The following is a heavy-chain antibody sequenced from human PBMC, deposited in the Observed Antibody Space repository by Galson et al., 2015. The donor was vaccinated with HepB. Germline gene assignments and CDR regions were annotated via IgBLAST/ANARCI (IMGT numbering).Heavy chain of an antibody. CDR3: ARVTDIVVVPAATGGWFDP. V-gene: IGHV1-69*02. J-gene: IGHJ5*02. CDR2: IIPILGIA. Sequence: SVKVSCKASGGTFSSYTISWVRQAPGQGLEWMGRIIPILGIANYAQKFQGRVTITADKSTSTAYMELSSLRPEDTAVYYCARVTDIVVVPAATGGWFDPWGQGTLVTVSS. CDR1: GGTFSSYT. D-gene: IGHD2-2*01.